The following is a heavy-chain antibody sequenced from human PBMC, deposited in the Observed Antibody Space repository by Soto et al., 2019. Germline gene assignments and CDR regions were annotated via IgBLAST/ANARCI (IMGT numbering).Heavy chain of an antibody. Sequence: ASVKVSCKASGYRFSTYAMHWVRQAPGQSLEWMGWINGGTGQTRYSQRFQDRVTITRDTPASTANMELTSLTSEDTAVYYCARGKGMEENYYYYGLDIWGQGTTVTVSS. V-gene: IGHV1-3*01. CDR3: ARGKGMEENYYYYGLDI. J-gene: IGHJ6*02. CDR2: INGGTGQT. CDR1: GYRFSTYA. D-gene: IGHD1-1*01.